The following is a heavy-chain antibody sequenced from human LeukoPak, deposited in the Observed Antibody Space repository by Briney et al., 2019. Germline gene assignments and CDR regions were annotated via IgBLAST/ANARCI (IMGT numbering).Heavy chain of an antibody. Sequence: GGSLRLSCAASGFTFSSDWMSWVRQAPGKGLEWVANIKHDGSEKYYVDSVKGRFTISRDNAKNSLYLQMNSLRVEDTAVYYCARAEGSGSSFDYWGQGTLVTVSS. J-gene: IGHJ4*02. D-gene: IGHD3-10*01. V-gene: IGHV3-7*02. CDR3: ARAEGSGSSFDY. CDR1: GFTFSSDW. CDR2: IKHDGSEK.